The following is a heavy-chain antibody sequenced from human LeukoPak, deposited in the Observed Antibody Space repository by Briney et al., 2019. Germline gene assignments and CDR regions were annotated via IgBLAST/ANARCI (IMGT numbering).Heavy chain of an antibody. D-gene: IGHD6-13*01. CDR1: GYTFTSYD. J-gene: IGHJ4*02. V-gene: IGHV1-8*01. CDR2: MNPNSGNT. CDR3: ARWVHYIAAADY. Sequence: GASVKVFCKASGYTFTSYDINWVRQATGQGLEWMGWMNPNSGNTGYAQKFQGRVTMTRNTSISTAYMELSSLRSEDTAVYYCARWVHYIAAADYWGQGTLVTVSS.